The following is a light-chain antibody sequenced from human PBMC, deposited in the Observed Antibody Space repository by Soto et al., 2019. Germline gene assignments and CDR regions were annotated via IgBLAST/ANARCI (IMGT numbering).Light chain of an antibody. J-gene: IGLJ3*02. CDR3: AAWDDSLYGWV. Sequence: QSVLTQPPSASGTPGQRVTISCSGSSSNIGSNTVNWYQQLPGTAPTLLIYYNNQRPSGVPDRFSSSKSGTSASLAISGLQSEDEAHYYCAAWDDSLYGWVFGGGTKLTVL. CDR1: SSNIGSNT. V-gene: IGLV1-44*01. CDR2: YNN.